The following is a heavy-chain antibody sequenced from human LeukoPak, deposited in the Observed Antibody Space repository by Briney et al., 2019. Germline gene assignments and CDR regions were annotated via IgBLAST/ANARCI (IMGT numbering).Heavy chain of an antibody. Sequence: GRSLRLSCAASGYTFSSYGMHWVRQAPGKGLEWVAVISYDGSNKYYADSVKGRFTISRDNSKNTLYLQMNSLRAEDTAVYYCARDNYGGKGDYWGQGTLVTVSS. D-gene: IGHD4-23*01. V-gene: IGHV3-30*03. CDR3: ARDNYGGKGDY. CDR2: ISYDGSNK. CDR1: GYTFSSYG. J-gene: IGHJ4*02.